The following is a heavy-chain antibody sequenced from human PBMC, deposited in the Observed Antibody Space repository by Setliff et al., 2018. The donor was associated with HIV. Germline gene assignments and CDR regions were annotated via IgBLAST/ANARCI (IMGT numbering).Heavy chain of an antibody. CDR1: GFTFSDYY. Sequence: GSLRLSCAASGFTFSDYYMSWLRQAPGKGLEWVSYISGSSGYEYYADSVKGRFTISRDNSKNTLYLQMNSLRLEDTALYYCVKGGMTNAAFNIWGPGTMVTVSS. J-gene: IGHJ3*02. V-gene: IGHV3-11*06. CDR3: VKGGMTNAAFNI. CDR2: ISGSSGYE. D-gene: IGHD3-16*01.